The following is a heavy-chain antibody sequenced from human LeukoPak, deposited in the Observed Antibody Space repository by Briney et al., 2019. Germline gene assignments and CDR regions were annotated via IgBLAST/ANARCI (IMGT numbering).Heavy chain of an antibody. CDR1: GYTFIDYY. CDR3: ARGRSFGGLGVY. J-gene: IGHJ4*02. Sequence: ASVKVSCKASGYTFIDYYIHWVRQAPGQGLEWMGSINPNSDVTNYAQNFQGRVTMTRDTFIRTAYMELSRLTSDDTAVYYCARGRSFGGLGVYWGQGTLLTVSS. D-gene: IGHD3-10*01. V-gene: IGHV1-2*02. CDR2: INPNSDVT.